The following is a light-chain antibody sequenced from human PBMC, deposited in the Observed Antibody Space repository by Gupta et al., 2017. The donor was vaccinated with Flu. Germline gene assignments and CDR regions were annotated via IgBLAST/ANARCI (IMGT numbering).Light chain of an antibody. Sequence: QSALTQPASVSGSPGQSITISCPGTSSDVGGSNYVSWYQQHPDKAPKLIIYDVTVRPSGVSSRFSGSKSGNTASLTISGLQAEDETDYYCSSYTSSSTFYVFGTGTKVTVL. CDR3: SSYTSSSTFYV. CDR1: SSDVGGSNY. CDR2: DVT. J-gene: IGLJ1*01. V-gene: IGLV2-14*01.